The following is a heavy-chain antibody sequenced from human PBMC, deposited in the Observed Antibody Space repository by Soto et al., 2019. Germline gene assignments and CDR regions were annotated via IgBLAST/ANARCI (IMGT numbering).Heavy chain of an antibody. D-gene: IGHD2-2*01. Sequence: QVQLVQSGAEVRKPGASVKVSCKTSGYTFTTYGINWVRQAPGQGLEWMGWISANSGNRDYAQKFQGRLTMTTDTSTSTAYMDLRSLRSDDTAVYFCARPRGGTAAPGSGMDVWGQGTPVSVSS. CDR2: ISANSGNR. CDR1: GYTFTTYG. J-gene: IGHJ6*02. CDR3: ARPRGGTAAPGSGMDV. V-gene: IGHV1-18*04.